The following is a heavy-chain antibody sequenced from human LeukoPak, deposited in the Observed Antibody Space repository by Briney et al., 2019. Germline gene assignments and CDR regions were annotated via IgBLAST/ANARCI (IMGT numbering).Heavy chain of an antibody. V-gene: IGHV1-2*04. J-gene: IGHJ4*02. D-gene: IGHD5-12*01. CDR3: AREGPVRVATFDY. CDR1: GYTFNGYY. CDR2: INPNSGGT. Sequence: ASVKVSCKASGYTFNGYYMHWVRQAPGQGLEWMGWINPNSGGTNYAQKFQGWVTMTRDTSISTAYMELSRLRSDDTAVYYCAREGPVRVATFDYWGQGTLVTVSS.